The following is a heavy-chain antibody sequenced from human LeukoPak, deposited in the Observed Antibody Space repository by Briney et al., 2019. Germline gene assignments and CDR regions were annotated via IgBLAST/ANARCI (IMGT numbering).Heavy chain of an antibody. J-gene: IGHJ4*02. V-gene: IGHV3-66*04. CDR2: IYSGSGT. CDR1: GFTVSSNY. CDR3: ARRSPNNWGIEY. D-gene: IGHD7-27*01. Sequence: GGSLNLSCAASGFTVSSNYMSWVRQAPGKGLEWVSVIYSGSGTYYADSVKGRFTLSRDNSRNTLYLQMNSLRAEDTAVYYCARRSPNNWGIEYWGQGTLVTVSS.